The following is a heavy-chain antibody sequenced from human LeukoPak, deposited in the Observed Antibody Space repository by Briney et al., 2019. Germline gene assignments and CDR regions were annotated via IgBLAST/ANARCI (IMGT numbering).Heavy chain of an antibody. J-gene: IGHJ6*03. V-gene: IGHV3-48*01. CDR3: ARGGQWELLRYYYYYMDV. Sequence: PGGTLRLSCAASGFTFRSYGMNWVRQAPGKGLEWVSYISSSSSTIHYADSVKGRFTISRDNAKNSLYLQMNSLRAEDTAVYYCARGGQWELLRYYYYYMDVWGKGTTVTVSS. D-gene: IGHD1-26*01. CDR2: ISSSSSTI. CDR1: GFTFRSYG.